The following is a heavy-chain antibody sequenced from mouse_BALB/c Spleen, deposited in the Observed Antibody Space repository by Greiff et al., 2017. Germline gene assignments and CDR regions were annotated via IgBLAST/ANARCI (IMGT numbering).Heavy chain of an antibody. J-gene: IGHJ1*01. CDR2: IYPGNSDT. V-gene: IGHV1-5*01. CDR3: TRGGFMITTRDWYFDV. Sequence: EVQLQQSGTVLARPGASVKMSCKASGYSFTSYWMHWVKQRPGQGLEWIGAIYPGNSDTSYNQKFKGKAKLTAVTSASTAYMELSSLTNEDSAVYYCTRGGFMITTRDWYFDVWGAGTTVTVSS. CDR1: GYSFTSYW. D-gene: IGHD2-4*01.